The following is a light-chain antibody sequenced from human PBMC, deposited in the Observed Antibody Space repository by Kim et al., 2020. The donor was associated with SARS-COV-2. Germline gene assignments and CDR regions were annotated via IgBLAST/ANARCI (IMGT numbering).Light chain of an antibody. CDR3: QSYDSSLSGVV. V-gene: IGLV1-40*01. J-gene: IGLJ2*01. CDR1: SSNIGAGYD. Sequence: QSVLTQPPSVSGTPGQRVTISCTGSSSNIGAGYDVSWYQQLPGTAPKLLICGNSNRPSGVPDRFSGSKSSTSASLAISGLQSEDEADYYCQSYDSSLSGVVFGGGTKLTVL. CDR2: GNS.